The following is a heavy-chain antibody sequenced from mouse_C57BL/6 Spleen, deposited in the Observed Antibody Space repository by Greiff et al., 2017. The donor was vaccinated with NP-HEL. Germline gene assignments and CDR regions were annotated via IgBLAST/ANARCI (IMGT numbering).Heavy chain of an antibody. Sequence: DVKLQESGPGMVKPSQSLSLTCTVTGYSITSGYDWHWIRHFPGNKLEWMGYISYSGRTHYNPSLKSRISITHDTSKNHFFLKLNSVTTEDTATYYCARESYAMDYWGQGTSVTVSS. J-gene: IGHJ4*01. CDR3: ARESYAMDY. V-gene: IGHV3-1*01. CDR1: GYSITSGYD. CDR2: ISYSGRT.